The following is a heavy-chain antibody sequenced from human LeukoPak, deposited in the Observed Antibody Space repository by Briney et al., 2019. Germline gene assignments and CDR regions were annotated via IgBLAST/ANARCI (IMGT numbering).Heavy chain of an antibody. J-gene: IGHJ4*02. CDR1: GGSFSGYY. D-gene: IGHD6-13*01. V-gene: IGHV4-34*01. Sequence: SETLSLTCAVYGGSFSGYYWSWIRQPPGKGLEWIGEIKHSGSTNYNPSLKSRVTISVDTSKNQFSLKLSSVTAADTAVYYCARGQRYSSSWYGVSWAYYFDYWGQGTLVTVSS. CDR3: ARGQRYSSSWYGVSWAYYFDY. CDR2: IKHSGST.